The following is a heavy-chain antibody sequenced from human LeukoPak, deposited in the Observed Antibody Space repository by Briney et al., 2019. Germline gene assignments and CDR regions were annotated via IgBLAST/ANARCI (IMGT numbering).Heavy chain of an antibody. CDR3: ARRAFSGYSPSDAFDI. J-gene: IGHJ3*02. CDR2: IYYSGST. Sequence: PSETLSLTCTVSGGSISSSSYYWGWIRQPPGKGLEWIGSIYYSGSTYYNPSLKSRVTISVDTSKNQFSLKLSPVTAADTAVYYCARRAFSGYSPSDAFDIWGQGTMVTVSS. CDR1: GGSISSSSYY. V-gene: IGHV4-39*01. D-gene: IGHD3-22*01.